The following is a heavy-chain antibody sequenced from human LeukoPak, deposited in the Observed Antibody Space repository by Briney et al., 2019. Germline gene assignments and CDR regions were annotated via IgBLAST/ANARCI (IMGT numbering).Heavy chain of an antibody. Sequence: PGGSLRLSCAASGFIFSSYAMHWVRQAPGKGLEWVAVISYDGSNKYYADSVKGRFTISRDNSKNTLYLQMNSLRAEDTAVYYCARGSRGSYYFDYWGQGTLVTVSS. CDR2: ISYDGSNK. V-gene: IGHV3-30-3*01. CDR3: ARGSRGSYYFDY. D-gene: IGHD1-26*01. J-gene: IGHJ4*02. CDR1: GFIFSSYA.